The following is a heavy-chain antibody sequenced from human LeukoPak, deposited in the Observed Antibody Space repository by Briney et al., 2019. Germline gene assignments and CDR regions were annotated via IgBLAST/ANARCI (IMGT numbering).Heavy chain of an antibody. D-gene: IGHD6-13*01. CDR1: GYTFTGYY. V-gene: IGHV1-2*02. CDR2: INPNSGGT. Sequence: GASVKVSCKASGYTFTGYYMHWVRQAPGQGLEWMGWINPNSGGTNYAQKFQGRVTMTRDTSISTAYMELGRLRSDDTAVYYCARDRSSSSATNFDYWGQGTLVTVSS. CDR3: ARDRSSSSATNFDY. J-gene: IGHJ4*02.